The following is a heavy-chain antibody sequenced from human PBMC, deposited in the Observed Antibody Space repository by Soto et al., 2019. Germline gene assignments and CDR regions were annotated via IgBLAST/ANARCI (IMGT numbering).Heavy chain of an antibody. J-gene: IGHJ4*02. CDR2: IYYSGST. Sequence: SETLSLTCTFSGGSISSYYWSLIRQPPGKGLEWIGYIYYSGSTNYNPSLKSRVTISVDTSKNQFSLKLSSVTAADTAVYYCASDSGYDYFGYWGQGTLVTVSS. V-gene: IGHV4-59*08. CDR1: GGSISSYY. D-gene: IGHD5-12*01. CDR3: ASDSGYDYFGY.